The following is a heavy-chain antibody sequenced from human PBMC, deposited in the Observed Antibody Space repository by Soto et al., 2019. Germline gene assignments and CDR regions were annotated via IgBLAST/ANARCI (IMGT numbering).Heavy chain of an antibody. V-gene: IGHV3-30*18. CDR2: ISYYGSNK. CDR3: AKEVWSGPMDV. Sequence: QVQLVESGGGVVQPGRSLRLSCAASGFTFSSYGMHWVRQAPGKGLEWVAVISYYGSNKFYADSVKGRFTISRDNSKNTLYLQMNSLRAEDTAVYYCAKEVWSGPMDVWGQGTTVTVSS. CDR1: GFTFSSYG. D-gene: IGHD3-3*01. J-gene: IGHJ6*02.